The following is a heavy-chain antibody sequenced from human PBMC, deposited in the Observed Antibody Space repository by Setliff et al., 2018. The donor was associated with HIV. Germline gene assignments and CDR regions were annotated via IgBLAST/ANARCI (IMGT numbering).Heavy chain of an antibody. CDR2: IYYRGST. D-gene: IGHD6-13*01. Sequence: PSETLSLTCTVSGGPISSSSYYWGWIRQPPGKGLQWIGSIYYRGSTYYNPSLKSRVTISVDTSKNQFSLKLRSVTAADTALYYCARGRYRSRWYVSDHYYIDVWGKGTTVTVSS. CDR1: GGPISSSSYY. CDR3: ARGRYRSRWYVSDHYYIDV. V-gene: IGHV4-39*01. J-gene: IGHJ6*03.